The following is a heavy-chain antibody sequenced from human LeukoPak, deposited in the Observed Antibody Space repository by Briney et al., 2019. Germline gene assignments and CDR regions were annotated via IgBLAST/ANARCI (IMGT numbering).Heavy chain of an antibody. CDR3: ARGHGAYFDWLLNY. D-gene: IGHD3-9*01. J-gene: IGHJ4*02. CDR1: RYTFIDYY. V-gene: IGHV1-8*02. Sequence: GASVKVSCKASRYTFIDYYIHWVRQATGQGLEWMGWMNPNSGNTGYAQKFQGRVTMTRNTSISTAYMELSSLRSEDTAVYYCARGHGAYFDWLLNYWGQGTLVTVSS. CDR2: MNPNSGNT.